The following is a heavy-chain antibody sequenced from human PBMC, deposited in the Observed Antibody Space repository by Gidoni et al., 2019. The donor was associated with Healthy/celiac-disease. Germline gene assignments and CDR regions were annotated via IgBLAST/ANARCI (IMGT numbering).Heavy chain of an antibody. Sequence: QGQLVESGGGVVQPGRSLRLACAASGFTFSSYGMHWVRQAPGKGLEWVAVISYDGSNKYYADSVKGRFTISRDNSKNTLYLHMNSVRAEDTAVYYCAKEGVAVALDYWGQGTLVTVSS. V-gene: IGHV3-30*18. CDR3: AKEGVAVALDY. J-gene: IGHJ4*02. CDR2: ISYDGSNK. CDR1: GFTFSSYG. D-gene: IGHD6-19*01.